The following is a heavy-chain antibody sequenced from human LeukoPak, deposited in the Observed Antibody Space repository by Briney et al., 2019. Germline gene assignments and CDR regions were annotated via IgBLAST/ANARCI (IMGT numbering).Heavy chain of an antibody. CDR2: IKQDGSEK. Sequence: SGGSLRLSCAASGFTFSNYWMSWVRQAPGKGLEWVANIKQDGSEKYYVDSVKGRFTISRDNAKNSLYLQMNSLRVEDTAVYYCARDGSGWSRNWGQGTLVTVSS. CDR3: ARDGSGWSRN. D-gene: IGHD6-19*01. J-gene: IGHJ4*02. CDR1: GFTFSNYW. V-gene: IGHV3-7*01.